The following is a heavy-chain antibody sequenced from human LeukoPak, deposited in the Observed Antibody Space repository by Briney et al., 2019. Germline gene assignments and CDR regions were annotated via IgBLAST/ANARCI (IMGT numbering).Heavy chain of an antibody. CDR2: ISGSGIT. V-gene: IGHV3-23*01. Sequence: GGSLRLSCAASGFTFSSYAMTWARQAPGKGLEWVSAISGSGITYYADSVKGRFTISRDNAKNSLYLQMNSLRAEDTAVYYCASLTYYFDSSGYYPGYFQHWGQGTLVTVSS. CDR3: ASLTYYFDSSGYYPGYFQH. D-gene: IGHD3-22*01. J-gene: IGHJ1*01. CDR1: GFTFSSYA.